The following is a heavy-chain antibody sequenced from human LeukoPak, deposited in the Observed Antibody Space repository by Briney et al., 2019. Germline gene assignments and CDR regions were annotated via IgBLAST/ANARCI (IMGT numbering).Heavy chain of an antibody. Sequence: GASVKVSCKASGYTFTSYGISWVRQAPGQGLGWMGWISAYNGNTNYAQKLQGRVTMTTDTSTSTAYMELRSLRSDDTAVYYCARDALMIVVVNYENYFDYWGQGTLVTVSS. D-gene: IGHD3-22*01. CDR3: ARDALMIVVVNYENYFDY. CDR1: GYTFTSYG. CDR2: ISAYNGNT. J-gene: IGHJ4*02. V-gene: IGHV1-18*01.